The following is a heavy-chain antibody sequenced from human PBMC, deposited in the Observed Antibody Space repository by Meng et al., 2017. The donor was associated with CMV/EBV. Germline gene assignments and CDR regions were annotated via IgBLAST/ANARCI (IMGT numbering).Heavy chain of an antibody. D-gene: IGHD2-2*02. Sequence: SGPTLVKPTQTLTLTCTFSGFSLSTSGMRVSWIRQPPGKALEWLARIDWDDDKYCSTSLKTRLTISKATSKNQVVLTMTNMDPVDTATYYCARIVRPSRSTSCYTPQGAFDIWGQGTMVTVSS. V-gene: IGHV2-70*04. CDR3: ARIVRPSRSTSCYTPQGAFDI. J-gene: IGHJ3*02. CDR2: IDWDDDK. CDR1: GFSLSTSGMR.